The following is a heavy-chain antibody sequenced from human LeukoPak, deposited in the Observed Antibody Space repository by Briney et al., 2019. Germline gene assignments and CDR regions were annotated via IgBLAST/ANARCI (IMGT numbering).Heavy chain of an antibody. CDR1: GFTFSSYS. CDR2: ISSSSSYI. Sequence: AGSLRLSCAASGFTFSSYSMTWVRQAPGKGLEWVSSISSSSSYIYYADSVKGRFTISRDNAKNSLYLQMNSLRAEDTAVYYCVALVGATWADYWGQGTLVTVSS. V-gene: IGHV3-21*01. J-gene: IGHJ4*02. CDR3: VALVGATWADY. D-gene: IGHD1-26*01.